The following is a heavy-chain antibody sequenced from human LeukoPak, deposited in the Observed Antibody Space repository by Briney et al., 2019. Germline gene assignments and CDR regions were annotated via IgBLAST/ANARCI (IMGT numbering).Heavy chain of an antibody. Sequence: SETLSLTCTVSGGSISNYYWSWIRQPPGKALEWIGYMCYSGSPIYNPCLKSRVTISVDTSKNQFSLKLTSVTAADSAVYYCARYDSMYGMDVWGQGTTVTVSS. CDR3: ARYDSMYGMDV. J-gene: IGHJ6*02. D-gene: IGHD3-3*01. CDR2: MCYSGSP. V-gene: IGHV4-59*08. CDR1: GGSISNYY.